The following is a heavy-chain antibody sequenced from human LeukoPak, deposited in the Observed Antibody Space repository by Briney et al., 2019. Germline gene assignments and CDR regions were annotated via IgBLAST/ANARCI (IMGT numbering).Heavy chain of an antibody. D-gene: IGHD6-13*01. CDR3: AGGGIAAADDS. Sequence: SVQVSCKACGYTFTDYYVHGVRQAPGQGLEWMGWINPNTGDTFYAQTFQGRVTMTRDTSMTTAFMELSRLRSDDTAMYYCAGGGIAAADDSWGQGTLVTVSS. V-gene: IGHV1-2*02. CDR1: GYTFTDYY. J-gene: IGHJ5*01. CDR2: INPNTGDT.